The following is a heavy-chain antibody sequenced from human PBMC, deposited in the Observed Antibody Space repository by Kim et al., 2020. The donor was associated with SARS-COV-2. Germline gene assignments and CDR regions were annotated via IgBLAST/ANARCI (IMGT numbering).Heavy chain of an antibody. D-gene: IGHD1-26*01. J-gene: IGHJ3*02. V-gene: IGHV3-48*02. CDR2: ITKSSSTI. CDR3: VRDRMVGAIDM. Sequence: GGSLRLSCATSGFTFSAYDMHWVRQAPGKGLEWLSFITKSSSTIYYADSVEGRFTISRDNAKNSLFLQMNSLRDEDTALYYCVRDRMVGAIDMWGHGTM. CDR1: GFTFSAYD.